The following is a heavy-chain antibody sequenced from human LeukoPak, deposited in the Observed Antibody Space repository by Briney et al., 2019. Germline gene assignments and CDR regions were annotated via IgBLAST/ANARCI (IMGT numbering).Heavy chain of an antibody. CDR3: ARAVTYNWFDP. V-gene: IGHV4-4*02. Sequence: GSLRLSCAASGFTFSLYWMSWVRQPPGKGLEWIGEIYHSGSTNYNPSLKSRVTISVDKSKNQFSLKLSSVTAADTAVYYCARAVTYNWFDPWGQGTLVTVSS. CDR1: GFTFSLYW. J-gene: IGHJ5*02. CDR2: IYHSGST. D-gene: IGHD2-21*02.